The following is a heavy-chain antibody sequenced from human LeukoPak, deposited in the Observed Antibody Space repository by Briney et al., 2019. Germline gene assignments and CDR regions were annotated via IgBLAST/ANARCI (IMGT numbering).Heavy chain of an antibody. Sequence: GGSLRLSCAASGFTFRSYWMSWVRQAPGKGLEWVANINQGGSVQYYMDSVKGRFTISRDNSKNTLYLQMNSLRAEDTAVYYCAKDPLVYCSSTSCQTPFDYWGQGTLVTVSS. D-gene: IGHD2-2*01. CDR2: INQGGSVQ. V-gene: IGHV3-7*01. J-gene: IGHJ4*02. CDR3: AKDPLVYCSSTSCQTPFDY. CDR1: GFTFRSYW.